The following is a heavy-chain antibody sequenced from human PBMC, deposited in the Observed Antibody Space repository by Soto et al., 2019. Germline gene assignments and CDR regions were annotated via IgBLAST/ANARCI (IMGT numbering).Heavy chain of an antibody. D-gene: IGHD3-3*01. CDR1: GGSITDYS. CDR2: IFSSGST. V-gene: IGHV4-4*07. J-gene: IGHJ6*02. CDR3: ARDSITVYGIVNPPGMDV. Sequence: ASETLSLTCTVSGGSITDYSWVWIRQPAGKGLEWIGRIFSSGSTNYNPSLKGRITMSLDTSKNQFSLKLNSATATDTAVYFCARDSITVYGIVNPPGMDVWGQGTTVTVSS.